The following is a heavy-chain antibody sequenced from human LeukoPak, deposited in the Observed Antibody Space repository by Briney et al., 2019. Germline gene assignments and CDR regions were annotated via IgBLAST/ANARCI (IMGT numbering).Heavy chain of an antibody. V-gene: IGHV1-69*13. Sequence: SVKVSCKASGYTFTGYYMHWVRQAPGQGLEWMGGIIPIFGTANYAQKFQGRVTITADESTSTAYMELSSLRSEDTAVYYCARARANYYYYYMDVWGKGTTVTVSS. CDR3: ARARANYYYYYMDV. CDR1: GYTFTGYY. J-gene: IGHJ6*03. CDR2: IIPIFGTA.